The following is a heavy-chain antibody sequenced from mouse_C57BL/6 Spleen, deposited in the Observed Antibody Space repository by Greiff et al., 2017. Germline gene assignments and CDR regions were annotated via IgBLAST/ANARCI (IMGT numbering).Heavy chain of an antibody. Sequence: QVQLQQPGAELVNPGASVKLSCKASGYTFTSYGISWVKQRTGQGLEWIGEIYPRSGNTYYNEKFKGKATLTADKSSSTAYMELRSLTSEDSAVYFCARRTTVYYAMDYWGQGTSVTVSS. CDR2: IYPRSGNT. J-gene: IGHJ4*01. CDR3: ARRTTVYYAMDY. D-gene: IGHD1-1*01. V-gene: IGHV1-81*01. CDR1: GYTFTSYG.